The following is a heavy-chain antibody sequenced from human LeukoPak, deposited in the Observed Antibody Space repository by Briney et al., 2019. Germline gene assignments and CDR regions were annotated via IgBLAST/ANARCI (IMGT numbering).Heavy chain of an antibody. D-gene: IGHD6-13*01. V-gene: IGHV3-7*01. Sequence: PGGSLRLSCAASGFTFSSYWMSWGRQAPGKGLEGVANIKQDGSEKYYVDSVKGRFTISRDNAKNSLYLQMNSLRAEDTAVYYCARGIAASGAYNWFDPWGQGTLVTVSS. CDR2: IKQDGSEK. J-gene: IGHJ5*02. CDR3: ARGIAASGAYNWFDP. CDR1: GFTFSSYW.